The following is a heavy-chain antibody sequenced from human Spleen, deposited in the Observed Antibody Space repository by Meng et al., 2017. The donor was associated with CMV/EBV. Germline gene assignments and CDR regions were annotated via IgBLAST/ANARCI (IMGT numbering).Heavy chain of an antibody. Sequence: GGSLRLSCVASGFTFTNYAMSWVRQAPGKGLEWVSTISLSGSGTYYSDSVKGRFTISRDNSKDTLYLQMNSLRAEDTALYYCARGGYCSGGSCYSFYYYYGMDVWGQGTTVTVSS. J-gene: IGHJ6*02. D-gene: IGHD2-15*01. CDR2: ISLSGSGT. CDR1: GFTFTNYA. CDR3: ARGGYCSGGSCYSFYYYYGMDV. V-gene: IGHV3-23*01.